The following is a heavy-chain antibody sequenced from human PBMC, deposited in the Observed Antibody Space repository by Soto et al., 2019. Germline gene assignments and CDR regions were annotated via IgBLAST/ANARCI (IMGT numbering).Heavy chain of an antibody. D-gene: IGHD1-1*01. J-gene: IGHJ6*02. CDR3: ARTGTTRDYYYYGMDV. Sequence: GASVKVSCKASGGTFSSYAISWVRQAPGQGLEWMGGIIPIFGTANYAQKFQGRVTITAGKSTSTAYMELSSLRSEDTAVYYCARTGTTRDYYYYGMDVWGQGTTVTVSS. CDR1: GGTFSSYA. V-gene: IGHV1-69*06. CDR2: IIPIFGTA.